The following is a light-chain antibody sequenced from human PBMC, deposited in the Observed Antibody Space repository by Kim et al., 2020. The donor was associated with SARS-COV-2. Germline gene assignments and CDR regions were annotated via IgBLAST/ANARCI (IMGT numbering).Light chain of an antibody. J-gene: IGKJ1*01. Sequence: APGERPTSSCRASQNISSAHVALYQQQRGRAPRLIIYGISNRATDIPDRCSGSGAGTDFTLTISRLEPEDFAVYYCQQYADSPPTFGQGTKVDIK. CDR1: QNISSAH. V-gene: IGKV3-20*01. CDR3: QQYADSPPT. CDR2: GIS.